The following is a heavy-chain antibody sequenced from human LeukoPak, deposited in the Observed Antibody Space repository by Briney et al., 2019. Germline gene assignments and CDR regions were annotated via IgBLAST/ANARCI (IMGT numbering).Heavy chain of an antibody. CDR1: GYTFTGYY. V-gene: IGHV1-2*06. D-gene: IGHD2-2*01. J-gene: IGHJ6*02. Sequence: ASVKVSCKASGYTFTGYYIHWVRQAPGQGLEWMGRINPNTGDTNYAQKFQGRVTMTRDTSISTAYMELSRLRSDDTAVYYCARGGSGYCSSTSCYAFDYYGMDVWGQGTTVTVSS. CDR3: ARGGSGYCSSTSCYAFDYYGMDV. CDR2: INPNTGDT.